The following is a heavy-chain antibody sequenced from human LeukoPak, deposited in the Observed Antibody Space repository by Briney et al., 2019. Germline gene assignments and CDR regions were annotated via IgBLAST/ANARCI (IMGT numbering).Heavy chain of an antibody. D-gene: IGHD6-13*01. CDR3: ARGGYSSSWYHFDY. Sequence: GGSLRLSCAASGLTFSSHWMHWVRQAPGKGLVWVSRITNDGSSTNYADSVKGRFTISRDNSKNTLFLQMNSLRAEDTAVYYCARGGYSSSWYHFDYWGQGTLVTVSS. CDR2: ITNDGSST. J-gene: IGHJ4*02. CDR1: GLTFSSHW. V-gene: IGHV3-74*01.